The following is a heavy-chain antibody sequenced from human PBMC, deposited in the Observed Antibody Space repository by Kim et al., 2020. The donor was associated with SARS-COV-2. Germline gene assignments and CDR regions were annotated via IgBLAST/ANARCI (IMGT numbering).Heavy chain of an antibody. CDR1: GGSFSGYY. CDR2: IFHSGSTNYEWIGDLFHSGST. J-gene: IGHJ4*02. D-gene: IGHD6-13*01. V-gene: IGHV4-34*12. Sequence: SETLSLTCAVYGGSFSGYYWSWIRQPPGKGLEWIGEIFHSGSTNYEWIGDLFHSGSTNYNPSLKSRVTISLDRSKNQFSLRLSSMTAADTAVYYCARSSSWNFDYWGQGTLVIVSS. CDR3: ARSSSWNFDY.